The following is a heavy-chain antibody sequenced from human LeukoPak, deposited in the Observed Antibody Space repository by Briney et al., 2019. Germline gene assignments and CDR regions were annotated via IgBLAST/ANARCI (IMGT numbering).Heavy chain of an antibody. CDR1: GGSFSGYY. J-gene: IGHJ5*02. Sequence: SETLSLTCAVYGGSFSGYYWSWIRQPPGKGLEWIGEINHSGSTNYNPSLKSRVTISVDTSKNQFSPKLNSVTAADTAVYYCARGQWEIRFDPWGQGTLVTVSS. V-gene: IGHV4-34*01. CDR3: ARGQWEIRFDP. CDR2: INHSGST. D-gene: IGHD1-26*01.